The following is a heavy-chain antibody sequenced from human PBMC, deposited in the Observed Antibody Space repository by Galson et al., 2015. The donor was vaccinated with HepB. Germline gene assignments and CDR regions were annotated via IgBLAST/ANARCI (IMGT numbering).Heavy chain of an antibody. CDR3: AHRGYCTGGRCYSSGNWFHP. Sequence: PALVKPTQTLTLTCSFSGFSLTTNGVGVGWIRQPPGKAPEWLALIYWDDDERYSPSLKSRLTITKDTSKNQVVLRMTNMDPVDTATYYCAHRGYCTGGRCYSSGNWFHPWGQGILVTVSS. CDR2: IYWDDDE. J-gene: IGHJ5*02. D-gene: IGHD2-15*01. CDR1: GFSLTTNGVG. V-gene: IGHV2-5*02.